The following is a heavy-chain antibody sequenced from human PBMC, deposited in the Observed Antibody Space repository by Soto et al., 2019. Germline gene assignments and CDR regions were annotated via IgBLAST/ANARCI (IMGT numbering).Heavy chain of an antibody. V-gene: IGHV6-1*01. CDR3: ARDLSRYSSGLHNWFDP. Sequence: SQTLSLTCAISGDSVSSNSAAWNWIRQSPSRGLEWLGRTYYRSKWYNDYAVSVKSRITINPDTSKNQFSLQLNSVTPEDTAVYYCARDLSRYSSGLHNWFDPSGQGTLVSVSS. CDR1: GDSVSSNSAA. D-gene: IGHD6-19*01. J-gene: IGHJ5*02. CDR2: TYYRSKWYN.